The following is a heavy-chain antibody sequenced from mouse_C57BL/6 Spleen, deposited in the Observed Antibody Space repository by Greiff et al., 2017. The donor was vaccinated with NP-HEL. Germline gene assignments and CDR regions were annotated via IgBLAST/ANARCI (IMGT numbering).Heavy chain of an antibody. CDR1: GYTFTSYW. CDR3: ARNRLSIAMDY. Sequence: VQLQESGAELVKPGASVKMSCKASGYTFTSYWITWVKQRPGQGLEWIGDIYPGSGSTNYNEKFKSKATLTVDTSSSTAYMQLSSLTSEDSAVYYCARNRLSIAMDYWGQGTSVTVSS. V-gene: IGHV1-55*01. D-gene: IGHD1-1*02. J-gene: IGHJ4*01. CDR2: IYPGSGST.